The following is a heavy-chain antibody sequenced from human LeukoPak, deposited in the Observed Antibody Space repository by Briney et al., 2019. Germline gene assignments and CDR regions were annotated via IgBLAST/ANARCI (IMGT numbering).Heavy chain of an antibody. V-gene: IGHV4-59*01. CDR1: GAYFTNYY. D-gene: IGHD3-10*01. CDR3: ARGIERHRQGKSSRGGYYYYMDV. CDR2: SSYNGNT. Sequence: ASETLSLTCTVSGAYFTNYYWSFIRQPPGKGLEWIGFSSYNGNTSYNPSLKSRVTISLDMSKNQFSLKLSSVTAADTAVYYCARGIERHRQGKSSRGGYYYYMDVWGKGTTVTISS. J-gene: IGHJ6*03.